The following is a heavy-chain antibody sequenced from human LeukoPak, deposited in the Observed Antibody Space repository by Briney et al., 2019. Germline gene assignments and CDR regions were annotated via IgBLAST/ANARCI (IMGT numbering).Heavy chain of an antibody. CDR3: ARGLLTKAGPITNYYFDY. D-gene: IGHD5-12*01. V-gene: IGHV4-39*07. J-gene: IGHJ4*02. CDR1: GGSISSSSYY. CDR2: IYYSGST. Sequence: SETLSLTCTVSGGSISSSSYYWGWIRQPPGKGLEWIGSIYYSGSTYYNPSLKSRVTISVDTSKNQFSLKLSSVTAADTAVYYCARGLLTKAGPITNYYFDYWGQGTLVTVS.